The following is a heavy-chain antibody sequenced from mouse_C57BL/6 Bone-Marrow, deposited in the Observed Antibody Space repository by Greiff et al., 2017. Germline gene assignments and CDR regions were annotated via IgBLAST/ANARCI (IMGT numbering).Heavy chain of an antibody. D-gene: IGHD2-1*01. CDR3: ARIYYGNYGWYFDV. V-gene: IGHV2-2*01. CDR1: GFSLTSYG. Sequence: VKLMESGPGLVQPSQSLSITCTVSGFSLTSYGVHWVRQSPGKGLEWLGVIWSGGSTDYNAAFISRLSISKDNSKSQVFFKMNSLQADDTAIYYCARIYYGNYGWYFDVWGTGTTVTVSS. CDR2: IWSGGST. J-gene: IGHJ1*03.